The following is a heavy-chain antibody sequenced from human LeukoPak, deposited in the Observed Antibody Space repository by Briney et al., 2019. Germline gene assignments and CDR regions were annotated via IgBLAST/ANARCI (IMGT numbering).Heavy chain of an antibody. Sequence: GGSLRLSCAASGFTFSRYGMHWVRQAPGKGLEWVALISYDGGNKYHADSVTGRFTISRDNSKDTLYLQMNSLRAEDTSVYYCAKGLGIAVAGSDYWGQGTLVTVSS. V-gene: IGHV3-30*18. J-gene: IGHJ4*02. CDR1: GFTFSRYG. D-gene: IGHD6-19*01. CDR3: AKGLGIAVAGSDY. CDR2: ISYDGGNK.